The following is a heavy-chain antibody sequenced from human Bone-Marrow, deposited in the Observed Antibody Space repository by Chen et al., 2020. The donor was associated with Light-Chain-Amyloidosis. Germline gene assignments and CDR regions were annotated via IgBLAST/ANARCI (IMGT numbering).Heavy chain of an antibody. V-gene: IGHV3-7*01. CDR3: ASYNGGAALNI. Sequence: EVQLVESGGGLVQPGGSLRLSCAASGFTFSSYWMSWVRQAPGKGLEWVTNIKEDGSEKYYVDSVKGRFTISRDNAKNSVYLQMNSLKDEDTALYYCASYNGGAALNIWGQGTMVTVSS. CDR2: IKEDGSEK. CDR1: GFTFSSYW. D-gene: IGHD3-16*01. J-gene: IGHJ3*02.